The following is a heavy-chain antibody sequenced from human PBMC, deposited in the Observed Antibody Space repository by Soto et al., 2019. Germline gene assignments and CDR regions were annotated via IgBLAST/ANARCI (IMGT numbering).Heavy chain of an antibody. D-gene: IGHD6-13*01. CDR1: GFTVSSNY. V-gene: IGHV3-53*01. Sequence: EVQLVESGGGLIQPGGSLRLSCAASGFTVSSNYMSWVRQAPGKGLEWVSVIYSGGNTYYADSVKGRFTISRDNSKNTLYLQMNSLRAEDTAVYYCARLYSSSWYVVLWGQGTMVTVSS. CDR3: ARLYSSSWYVVL. J-gene: IGHJ3*01. CDR2: IYSGGNT.